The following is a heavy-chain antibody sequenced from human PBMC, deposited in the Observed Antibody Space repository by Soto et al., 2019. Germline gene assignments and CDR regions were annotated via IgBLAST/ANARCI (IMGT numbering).Heavy chain of an antibody. V-gene: IGHV3-23*01. CDR3: VKDDGGYPSTAPH. CDR2: ISGSGDRT. J-gene: IGHJ4*02. CDR1: GITISNYP. D-gene: IGHD3-22*01. Sequence: RPGGSLRLSCAASGITISNYPMSWVRQAPGKGLDWVSGISGSGDRTYYADSAKGRFTISKDISKNSLSLQLDSLGVEDTAVYFCVKDDGGYPSTAPHWGQGTLVTVSS.